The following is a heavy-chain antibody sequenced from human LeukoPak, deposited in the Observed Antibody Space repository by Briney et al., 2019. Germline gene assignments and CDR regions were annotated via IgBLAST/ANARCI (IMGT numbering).Heavy chain of an antibody. D-gene: IGHD2-2*01. Sequence: GGSLRLSCAASGFTFSHYAMNWVRQAPAKGLEWVSTISAGANSAYYTDSVKGRFTISRDNSKNSLYLQINSLRAEDTAMYYCAKETYCSSRTCPRAWGQGTLVTVSS. V-gene: IGHV3-23*01. CDR2: ISAGANSA. CDR1: GFTFSHYA. CDR3: AKETYCSSRTCPRA. J-gene: IGHJ5*02.